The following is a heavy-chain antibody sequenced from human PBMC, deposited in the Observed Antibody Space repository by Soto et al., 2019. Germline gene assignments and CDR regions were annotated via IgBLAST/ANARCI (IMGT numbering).Heavy chain of an antibody. J-gene: IGHJ4*02. CDR3: ARGQPYCSGGSCYRYFDY. CDR2: IYHSGST. D-gene: IGHD2-15*01. V-gene: IGHV4-59*11. CDR1: GGYIFSHY. Sequence: SSDTLSLTCTVSGGYIFSHYWGWIRPPPGKGLEWIGYIYHSGSTYYNPSLKSRVTISVDRSKNQFSLKLSSVTAADTAVYYCARGQPYCSGGSCYRYFDYWGQGTLVTVSS.